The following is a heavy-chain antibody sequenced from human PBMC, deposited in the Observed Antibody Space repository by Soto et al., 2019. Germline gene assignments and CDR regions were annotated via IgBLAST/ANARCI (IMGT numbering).Heavy chain of an antibody. CDR2: IIPIFGTA. Sequence: ASVKVSCKASGGTFSSYAISWVRQAPGQGLEWMGGIIPIFGTANYAQKFQGRVTITADDSTSTAYMELCSLRSEDTAVYYCARDPGCSSTSCYPKYYSYYMDVWGKGTTVTVSS. D-gene: IGHD2-2*01. J-gene: IGHJ6*03. CDR1: GGTFSSYA. CDR3: ARDPGCSSTSCYPKYYSYYMDV. V-gene: IGHV1-69*13.